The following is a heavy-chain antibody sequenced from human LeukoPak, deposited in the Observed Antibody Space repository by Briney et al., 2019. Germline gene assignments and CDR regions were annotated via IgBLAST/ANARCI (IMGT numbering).Heavy chain of an antibody. V-gene: IGHV3-23*01. CDR1: GFTFSSSA. D-gene: IGHD3-3*01. CDR3: ARDRQLRFLEWLLYY. CDR2: ISNNGGYT. J-gene: IGHJ4*02. Sequence: GGSLRLSCAASGFTFSSSAMSWVRQAPGKGLEWVSAISNNGGYTYYADSVQGRFTISRDNSKNTLYLQMNSLRAEDTAVYYCARDRQLRFLEWLLYYWGQGTLVTVSS.